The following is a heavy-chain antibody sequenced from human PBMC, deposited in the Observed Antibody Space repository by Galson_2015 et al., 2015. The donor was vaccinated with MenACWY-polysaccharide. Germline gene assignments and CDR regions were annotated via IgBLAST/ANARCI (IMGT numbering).Heavy chain of an antibody. V-gene: IGHV3-9*01. J-gene: IGHJ4*02. D-gene: IGHD5-18*01. CDR2: ISWNSGSI. CDR3: ARGYSYGFLKYYFDY. Sequence: SLRLSCAASEFTFDDYAMHWVRHAPGKGLEWVSGISWNSGSIGYADSVKGRFTISRDNAKNSLYLQMNSLRAEDTALYYCARGYSYGFLKYYFDYWGQGTLVTVSS. CDR1: EFTFDDYA.